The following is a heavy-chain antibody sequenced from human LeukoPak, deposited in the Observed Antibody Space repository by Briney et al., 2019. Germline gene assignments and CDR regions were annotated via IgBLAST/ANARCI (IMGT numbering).Heavy chain of an antibody. D-gene: IGHD2-2*02. V-gene: IGHV3-48*04. CDR3: ARALVPAAIRGVDAFDI. CDR2: ISSSSSTI. Sequence: GGSLRLSCAASGFTFSSYSMNWVRQAPGKGLEWVSYISSSSSTIYYADSVKGRFTISRDNAKNSLYLQMNSLRAEDTAVYYCARALVPAAIRGVDAFDIWGQGTMVTVSS. CDR1: GFTFSSYS. J-gene: IGHJ3*02.